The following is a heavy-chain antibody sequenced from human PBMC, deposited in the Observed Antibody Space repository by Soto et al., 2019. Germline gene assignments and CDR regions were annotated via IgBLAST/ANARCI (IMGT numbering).Heavy chain of an antibody. CDR2: IYDSGTT. CDR1: SYVIESGHY. D-gene: IGHD3-3*01. J-gene: IGHJ4*03. Sequence: LSLTCVASSYVIESGHYWGWVRQPPGKGLEWVGSIYDSGTTYYNPSLRSRVTISADTSKNQFSLSLTSVTAADTAVYYCARSPQYYTPGSSPFDYWGPGTMVTVSS. V-gene: IGHV4-38-2*01. CDR3: ARSPQYYTPGSSPFDY.